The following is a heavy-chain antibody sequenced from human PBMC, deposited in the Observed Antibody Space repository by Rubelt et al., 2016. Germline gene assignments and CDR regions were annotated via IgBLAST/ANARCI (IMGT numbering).Heavy chain of an antibody. D-gene: IGHD2-15*01. V-gene: IGHV3-53*01. CDR2: IYSGGST. J-gene: IGHJ6*03. Sequence: RGGLEWVSVIYSGGSTYYADSVKGRFTISRDNSKNTLYLQMNSLRAEDTAVYYCARVGYCSGGSCYSYYYYYMDVWGKGTTVTVSS. CDR3: ARVGYCSGGSCYSYYYYYMDV.